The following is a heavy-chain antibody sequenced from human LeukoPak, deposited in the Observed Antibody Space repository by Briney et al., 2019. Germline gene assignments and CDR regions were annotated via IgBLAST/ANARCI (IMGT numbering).Heavy chain of an antibody. J-gene: IGHJ4*02. V-gene: IGHV4-39*07. CDR3: ARVIQRGRGRDY. D-gene: IGHD3-16*01. Sequence: SETLSLTCTVSGGSISSSSYYWGWIRQPPGKGLEWIGSIYYSGSTYYNPSLKSRVTISVDTSKNQFSLKLSSVTAADTAVYYCARVIQRGRGRDYWGQGTLVTVSS. CDR1: GGSISSSSYY. CDR2: IYYSGST.